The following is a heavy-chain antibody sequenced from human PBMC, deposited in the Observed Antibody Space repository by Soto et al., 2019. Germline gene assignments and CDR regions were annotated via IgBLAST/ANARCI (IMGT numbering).Heavy chain of an antibody. J-gene: IGHJ4*02. D-gene: IGHD6-13*01. V-gene: IGHV3-23*01. Sequence: PGGSLRLSCKASGFSFSDYAMTWVRQAPGKGLEWVSVISGSGDNTFYAASVKGRFAISRDNAKNSLSLQMNSLRPEDTALYYCVKDKWYNNTWYLDDWGQGTLVTVSS. CDR3: VKDKWYNNTWYLDD. CDR2: ISGSGDNT. CDR1: GFSFSDYA.